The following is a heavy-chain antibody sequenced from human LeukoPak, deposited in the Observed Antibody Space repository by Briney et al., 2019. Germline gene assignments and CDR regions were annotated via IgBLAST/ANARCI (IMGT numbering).Heavy chain of an antibody. V-gene: IGHV2-5*02. CDR1: GFSLTTSGVG. CDR2: IYWDDDK. J-gene: IGHJ4*02. CDR3: PLGFYYYASGPFLWD. D-gene: IGHD3-10*01. Sequence: ESGPTLVKPTQTLTLTCTFSGFSLTTSGVGVGWIRQPPGKALEWLALIYWDDDKRYSPSLKSRLTITKDTSKNQVVLTMTNMDPGDTPKFFCPLGFYYYASGPFLWDRGRETLVPVSS.